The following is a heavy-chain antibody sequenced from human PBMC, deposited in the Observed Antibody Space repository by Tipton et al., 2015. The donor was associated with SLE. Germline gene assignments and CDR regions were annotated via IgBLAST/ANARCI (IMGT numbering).Heavy chain of an antibody. J-gene: IGHJ4*02. V-gene: IGHV4-59*08. CDR3: ARHASRGGVARHFDY. CDR1: GDSISGYF. D-gene: IGHD5-12*01. CDR2: VYYNGNT. Sequence: TLSLTCTVSGDSISGYFWSWIRQPPGKGLEWIGYVYYNGNTNYVPSLKRRVTISLDTSKNQFSLRLSSVTAADTAVYYCARHASRGGVARHFDYWGQGALVTVSS.